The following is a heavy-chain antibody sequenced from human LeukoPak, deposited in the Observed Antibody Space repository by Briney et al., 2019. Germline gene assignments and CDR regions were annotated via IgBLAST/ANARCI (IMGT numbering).Heavy chain of an antibody. Sequence: GESLKISCKGSGYGFRSYWISWVRQMPGKGLEWMGRIDPTDSYTDYSPSFEGHVTISVDRSITTAYLQWSSLKASYTAMYFCASSRAGTLKVHNWFDPWGQGSLVTVSS. J-gene: IGHJ5*02. D-gene: IGHD6-19*01. V-gene: IGHV5-10-1*01. CDR1: GYGFRSYW. CDR3: ASSRAGTLKVHNWFDP. CDR2: IDPTDSYT.